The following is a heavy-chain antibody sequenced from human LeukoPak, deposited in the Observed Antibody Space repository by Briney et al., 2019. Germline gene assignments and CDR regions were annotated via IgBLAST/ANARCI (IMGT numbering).Heavy chain of an antibody. CDR3: ASGTTDIVVVPATLRNYYFDY. V-gene: IGHV1-24*01. J-gene: IGHJ4*02. CDR2: FDPEDGET. CDR1: GYTLTELS. D-gene: IGHD2-2*01. Sequence: ASVKVSCKVSGYTLTELSIYWVRQAPGKGLEWMGGFDPEDGETVYAQKFQGRVSMTEDTSTDTAYMELSSLRSEDTAVYYCASGTTDIVVVPATLRNYYFDYWGQGTLVTVSS.